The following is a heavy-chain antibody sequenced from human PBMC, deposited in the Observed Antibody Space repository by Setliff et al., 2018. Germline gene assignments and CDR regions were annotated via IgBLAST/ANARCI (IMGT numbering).Heavy chain of an antibody. CDR3: AGDSLYCGGDCDFDY. V-gene: IGHV3-74*01. CDR1: GFTFSSYW. Sequence: GGSLRLSCAASGFTFSSYWMHWVRQAPGKGLVWVSRINSDGSSTSYADSVKGRFTISRDNAKNTLYLQMNSLRAEDTAVYYCAGDSLYCGGDCDFDYWGQGTLVTVSS. CDR2: INSDGSST. D-gene: IGHD2-21*01. J-gene: IGHJ4*02.